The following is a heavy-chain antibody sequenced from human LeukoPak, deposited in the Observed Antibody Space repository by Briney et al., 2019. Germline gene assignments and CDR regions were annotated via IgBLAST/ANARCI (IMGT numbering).Heavy chain of an antibody. CDR3: ARDPYTIAVAGHEYFQH. V-gene: IGHV1-18*01. CDR2: ISAYNGNT. Sequence: ASVKVSCKASGYTFTSYGIRWVRQAPGQGLEWMGWISAYNGNTNYAQKLQGRVTMTTDTSTSTAYMELRSLRSDDTAVYYCARDPYTIAVAGHEYFQHWGQGTLVTVSS. D-gene: IGHD6-13*01. CDR1: GYTFTSYG. J-gene: IGHJ1*01.